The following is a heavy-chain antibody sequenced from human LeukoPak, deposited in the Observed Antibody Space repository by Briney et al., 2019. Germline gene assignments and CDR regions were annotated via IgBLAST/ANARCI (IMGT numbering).Heavy chain of an antibody. V-gene: IGHV3-21*01. Sequence: PGGSLRLSCAASGFTFSSYSMNWVRQAPGKGLEWVSSISSSSSYIYYADSVKGRFTISRDNAKNSLYLQMNSLRAEDTAVYYCARDGVLWFGSESDAFDIWGQGTMVTVSS. CDR2: ISSSSSYI. CDR3: ARDGVLWFGSESDAFDI. J-gene: IGHJ3*02. D-gene: IGHD3-10*01. CDR1: GFTFSSYS.